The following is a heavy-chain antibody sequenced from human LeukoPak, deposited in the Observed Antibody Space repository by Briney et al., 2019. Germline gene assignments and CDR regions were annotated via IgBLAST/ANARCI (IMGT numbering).Heavy chain of an antibody. J-gene: IGHJ4*02. Sequence: PGGSLRLSCAASGFTFSSYAMSWVRQAPGKGLEWVAVISYDGSNKYYADSVKGRFTISRDNSKNTLYLQMNSLRAEDTAVYYCARESRDGYNYLDYWGQGTLVTVSS. V-gene: IGHV3-30-3*01. CDR3: ARESRDGYNYLDY. D-gene: IGHD5-24*01. CDR1: GFTFSSYA. CDR2: ISYDGSNK.